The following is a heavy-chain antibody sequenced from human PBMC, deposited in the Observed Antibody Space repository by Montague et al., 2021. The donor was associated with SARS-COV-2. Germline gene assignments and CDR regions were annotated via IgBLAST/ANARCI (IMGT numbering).Heavy chain of an antibody. D-gene: IGHD3-22*01. J-gene: IGHJ4*02. CDR2: IFHTGNT. CDR1: GASVTSTNW. V-gene: IGHV4-4*02. Sequence: SETLSLTCGVSGASVTSTNWWSWVRQPPRKGLEWFGEIFHTGNTTYTPSLNNRVSISLDKSKNQLSLRLHSVTAADTAVYYCASPTEGSGYYRPFGYWGQGNLVTVSS. CDR3: ASPTEGSGYYRPFGY.